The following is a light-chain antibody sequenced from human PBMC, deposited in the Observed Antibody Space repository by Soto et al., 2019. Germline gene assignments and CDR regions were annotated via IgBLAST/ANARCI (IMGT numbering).Light chain of an antibody. Sequence: DIQMTQSPSTLSASVGDRVTITCRASQSINTWLAWYQQKPGKAPKLLIYDASSLQSGVPSRFTGRGSGTDFTLTISRLEPEDFAVYYCQQYGNSPWAFGQVTKVDIK. CDR2: DAS. CDR1: QSINTW. V-gene: IGKV1-5*01. J-gene: IGKJ1*01. CDR3: QQYGNSPWA.